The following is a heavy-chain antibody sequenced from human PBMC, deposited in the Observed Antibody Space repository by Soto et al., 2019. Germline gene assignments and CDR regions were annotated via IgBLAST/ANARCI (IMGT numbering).Heavy chain of an antibody. D-gene: IGHD4-17*01. CDR1: GFTFSSYA. V-gene: IGHV3-30-3*01. CDR3: ARDDDYGDPNWFDP. Sequence: QVQLVESGGGVVQPGRSLRLSCAASGFTFSSYAMHWVRQAPGKGLEWVAVISYDGSNKYYADSVKGRFTISRDNSKNTLYLQMNSLRAEDTAVYYCARDDDYGDPNWFDPWGQGTLVTVSS. CDR2: ISYDGSNK. J-gene: IGHJ5*02.